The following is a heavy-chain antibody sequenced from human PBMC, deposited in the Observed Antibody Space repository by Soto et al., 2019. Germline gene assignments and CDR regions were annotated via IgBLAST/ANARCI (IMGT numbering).Heavy chain of an antibody. D-gene: IGHD6-13*01. Sequence: GGSLRLFCAASGFTFSSYSMNWVRQAPGKGLEWVSSISSSSSYIYYADSVKGRFTISRDNAKNSLYLQMNSLRAEDTAVYYCARDRVYSSSSTPFDYWGQGTLVA. J-gene: IGHJ4*02. CDR3: ARDRVYSSSSTPFDY. CDR1: GFTFSSYS. CDR2: ISSSSSYI. V-gene: IGHV3-21*01.